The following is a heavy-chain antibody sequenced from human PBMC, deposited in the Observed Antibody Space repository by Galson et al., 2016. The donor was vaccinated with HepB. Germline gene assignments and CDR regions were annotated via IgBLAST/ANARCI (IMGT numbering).Heavy chain of an antibody. J-gene: IGHJ3*02. CDR1: GFSVSGKY. Sequence: SLRLSCAASGFSVSGKYMSWARQAPGEGLEWVSAIFSGDATYYRDSVKGRFTISRDTSKNTLYLQMSNLRAEDTAIYYCEGYSDPFDIWGQGTMVTVSS. CDR3: EGYSDPFDI. CDR2: IFSGDAT. D-gene: IGHD3-22*01. V-gene: IGHV3-53*01.